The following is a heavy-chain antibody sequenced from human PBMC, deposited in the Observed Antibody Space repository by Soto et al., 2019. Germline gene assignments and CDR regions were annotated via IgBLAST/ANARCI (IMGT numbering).Heavy chain of an antibody. Sequence: GGSLRLSCAASGLTFNRCWMHWIHHAPGKGLEWVSGFSGSSGNTYYADSVKGRFTISRDNSKNTVYLQMNSLRAEDTAVYYCARWNGYGDSWGQGTLVTVSS. V-gene: IGHV3-23*01. J-gene: IGHJ4*02. D-gene: IGHD1-1*01. CDR2: FSGSSGNT. CDR3: ARWNGYGDS. CDR1: GLTFNRCW.